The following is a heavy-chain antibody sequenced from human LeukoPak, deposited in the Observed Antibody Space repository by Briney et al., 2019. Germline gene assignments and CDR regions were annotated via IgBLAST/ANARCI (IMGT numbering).Heavy chain of an antibody. Sequence: RGSLRLSCAASGFTFSNYGMSWVRQAPGKGLEWVSGISGSGVITFYADSVKGRFTISRDNSRNTLFLQMNSLRAEDTAIYYCAKERWEQTRDDYFDCWGQGTLVTVPS. CDR2: ISGSGVIT. CDR3: AKERWEQTRDDYFDC. V-gene: IGHV3-23*01. J-gene: IGHJ4*02. CDR1: GFTFSNYG. D-gene: IGHD4-23*01.